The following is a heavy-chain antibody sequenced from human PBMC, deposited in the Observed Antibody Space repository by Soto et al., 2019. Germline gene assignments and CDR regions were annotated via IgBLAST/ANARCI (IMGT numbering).Heavy chain of an antibody. Sequence: QVQLQQWGAGLLKPSETLSLTCAVYGGSFSGYYWSWIRQPPGKGLEWIGEINHSGSTNYNPSLKSRVTISVDTSKNQFSLKLSSVTAAETAVYYCAREYGDYGVIDYWVQGTLVTVSS. CDR2: INHSGST. J-gene: IGHJ4*02. CDR1: GGSFSGYY. CDR3: AREYGDYGVIDY. D-gene: IGHD4-17*01. V-gene: IGHV4-34*01.